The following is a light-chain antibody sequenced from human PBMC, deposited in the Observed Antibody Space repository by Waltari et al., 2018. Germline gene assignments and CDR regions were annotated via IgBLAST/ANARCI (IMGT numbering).Light chain of an antibody. CDR1: ALPKQF. CDR2: KDN. CDR3: QSADFSGRYVV. V-gene: IGLV3-25*03. J-gene: IGLJ2*01. Sequence: YELTQAPSMSVSPGQAARITCSGDALPKQFAHWYQQKPGQAPLLGNYKDNERPSGVPDRFSGSSSGTTVTLTINGVQPDDEADYYCQSADFSGRYVVFGGGTKLTVL.